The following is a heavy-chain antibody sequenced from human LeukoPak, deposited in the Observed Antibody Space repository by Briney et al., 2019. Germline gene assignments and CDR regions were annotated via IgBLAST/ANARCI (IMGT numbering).Heavy chain of an antibody. Sequence: GGSLRLSCAASGFTFSSYGMHWVRQAPGKGLEWVAVISYDGTYKYYAGSVKGRFTISRDNSKNTLYLQMNSLRAEDTAVYYCARGNYCSGGSCYLWDIGYWGQGTLVTVSS. CDR3: ARGNYCSGGSCYLWDIGY. D-gene: IGHD2-15*01. V-gene: IGHV3-30*03. J-gene: IGHJ4*02. CDR1: GFTFSSYG. CDR2: ISYDGTYK.